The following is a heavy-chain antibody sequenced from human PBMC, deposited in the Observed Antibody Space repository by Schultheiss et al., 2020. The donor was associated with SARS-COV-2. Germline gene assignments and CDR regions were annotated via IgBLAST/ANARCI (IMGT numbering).Heavy chain of an antibody. CDR1: GYTLTNYG. CDR3: AREIESFWFDP. J-gene: IGHJ5*02. V-gene: IGHV1-46*01. Sequence: ASVKVSCKATGYTLTNYGISWVRQAPGQGLEWMGIINPSGGSTSYAQKFQGRVTITADESTSTAYMELSSLRSEDTAVYYCAREIESFWFDPWGQGTLVTVSS. CDR2: INPSGGST.